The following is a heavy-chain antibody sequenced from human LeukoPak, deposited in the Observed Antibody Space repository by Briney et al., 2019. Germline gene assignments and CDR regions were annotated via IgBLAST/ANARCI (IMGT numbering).Heavy chain of an antibody. V-gene: IGHV3-21*01. CDR2: ISSSSSYI. J-gene: IGHJ4*02. CDR1: GFTFGSYS. Sequence: GGSLRLSCAASGFTFGSYSMNWVRQAPGKGLECVSSISSSSSYIYYADSVKGRFTISRDNAKNSLYLQMNSLRAEDTAVYYCARDRGYDSSGYYCYWGQGTLVTVSS. D-gene: IGHD3-22*01. CDR3: ARDRGYDSSGYYCY.